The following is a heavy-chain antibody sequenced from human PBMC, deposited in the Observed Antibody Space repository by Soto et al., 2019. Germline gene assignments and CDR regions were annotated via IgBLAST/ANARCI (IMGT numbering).Heavy chain of an antibody. D-gene: IGHD1-26*01. V-gene: IGHV4-28*01. CDR2: IHHTGYT. J-gene: IGHJ4*02. Sequence: QVQLQESGPGLVKPSDTLSLTCGVSGSSISNDNWWVWIRQPPGKGLEWIGYIHHTGYTYSNPALTSRLTMSVDTSKNQFSLRLSSVTAVDTAVYYCATKDNGKYFFDSWGQGALVTVSS. CDR1: GSSISNDNW. CDR3: ATKDNGKYFFDS.